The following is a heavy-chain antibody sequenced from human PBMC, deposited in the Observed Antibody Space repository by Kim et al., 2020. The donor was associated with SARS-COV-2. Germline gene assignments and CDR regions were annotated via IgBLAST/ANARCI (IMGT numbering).Heavy chain of an antibody. CDR3: AKGHVAC. D-gene: IGHD5-12*01. Sequence: SNPQSVQGRFTISRDNAKNALYLQMNNLRPEDTAVYYCAKGHVACWGQGTQVTVSS. J-gene: IGHJ4*02. V-gene: IGHV3-23*01.